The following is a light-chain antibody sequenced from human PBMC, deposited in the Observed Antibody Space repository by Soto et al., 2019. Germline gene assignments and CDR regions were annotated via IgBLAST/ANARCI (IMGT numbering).Light chain of an antibody. V-gene: IGKV3-20*01. J-gene: IGKJ1*01. CDR3: QLYGSSPKT. CDR1: LTISSNY. CDR2: GAS. Sequence: EIVLTQSPGTLSLSPGERATLSCRATLTISSNYLAWYRQKPGQAPKLLIHGASTRATGIPDRFSGSGSGTDFTLTISRLEPEDFAVYYCQLYGSSPKTFGQGTKVEF.